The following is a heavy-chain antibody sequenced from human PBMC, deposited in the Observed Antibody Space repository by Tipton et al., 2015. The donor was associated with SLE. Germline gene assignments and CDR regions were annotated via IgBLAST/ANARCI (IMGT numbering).Heavy chain of an antibody. CDR2: INHSGST. J-gene: IGHJ4*02. CDR3: ARCGGARDY. D-gene: IGHD3-16*01. V-gene: IGHV4-34*01. Sequence: LRLSCAVYGGSFSGYYWSWIRQPPGKGLEWIGEINHSGSTNYNPSLKSRVTISVDTSKNQFSLKLSSVTAADTAVYYCARCGGARDYWGQGTLVTVPS. CDR1: GGSFSGYY.